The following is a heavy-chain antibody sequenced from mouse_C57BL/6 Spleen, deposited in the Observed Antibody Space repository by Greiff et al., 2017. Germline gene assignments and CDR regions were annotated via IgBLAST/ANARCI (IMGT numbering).Heavy chain of an antibody. V-gene: IGHV1-58*01. D-gene: IGHD1-1*01. Sequence: VQLQQSGAELVRPGSSVKMSCKTSGYTFTSYGINWVKQRPGQGREWIGYIYLGNGYTEYNEKFKGKATLTSDTSSSTAYMQLSSLTSEDSAIYFCARDGNRYFDVWGTGTTVTVSS. CDR3: ARDGNRYFDV. CDR1: GYTFTSYG. CDR2: IYLGNGYT. J-gene: IGHJ1*03.